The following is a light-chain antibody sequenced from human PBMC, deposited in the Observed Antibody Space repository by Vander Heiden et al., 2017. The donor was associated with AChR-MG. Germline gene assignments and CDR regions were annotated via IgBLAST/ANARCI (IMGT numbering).Light chain of an antibody. CDR1: ESISSW. Sequence: DIQVTQSPSTLSASVGDTVTITCRASESISSWLAWYQQKPGKAPKLLIYDASKLESGVQSRFSGSGSGTEFTLTISSLQPDDFATYYCQQDNSYLTFGQGTKVEIK. J-gene: IGKJ1*01. CDR2: DAS. V-gene: IGKV1-5*01. CDR3: QQDNSYLT.